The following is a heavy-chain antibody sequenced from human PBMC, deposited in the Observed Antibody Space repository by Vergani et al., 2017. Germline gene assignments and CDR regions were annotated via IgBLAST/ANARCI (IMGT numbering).Heavy chain of an antibody. D-gene: IGHD2-2*01. CDR3: ARVLVVVPAAMLVWFDP. Sequence: QLQLQESGPGLVKPSQTLSLTCTVSGGSISSGGYYWSWIRQHPGKGLEWIGYIYYSGSTYYNPSLKSRVTISVDTSKNQFSLKLSSVTAADTAVYYCARVLVVVPAAMLVWFDPWGQGTLVTVSS. J-gene: IGHJ5*02. V-gene: IGHV4-31*03. CDR2: IYYSGST. CDR1: GGSISSGGYY.